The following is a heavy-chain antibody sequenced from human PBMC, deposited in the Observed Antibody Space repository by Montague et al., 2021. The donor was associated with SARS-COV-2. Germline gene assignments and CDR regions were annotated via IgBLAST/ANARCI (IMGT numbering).Heavy chain of an antibody. CDR1: GGSISSSNYY. Sequence: SETLSLTCTVSGGSISSSNYYWGWIRQPPGKGLEWIGSIYYSGTTYYNPSLQSRVTISVDTSKKQFSLKLGSVTAADTAVYYCAGETYTSGWFQQFDYWGQGTLVTVSS. V-gene: IGHV4-39*01. D-gene: IGHD6-19*01. J-gene: IGHJ4*02. CDR3: AGETYTSGWFQQFDY. CDR2: IYYSGTT.